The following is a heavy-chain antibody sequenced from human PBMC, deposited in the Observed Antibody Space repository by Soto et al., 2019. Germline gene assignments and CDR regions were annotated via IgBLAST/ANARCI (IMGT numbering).Heavy chain of an antibody. CDR2: ISGSGGST. CDR3: AKDIRARYPSYYAFDI. V-gene: IGHV3-23*01. CDR1: GFTFSSYA. D-gene: IGHD3-10*01. J-gene: IGHJ3*02. Sequence: GGSLRLSCAASGFTFSSYAMSWVRQAPGKGLEWVSAISGSGGSTYYADSVKGRFTISRDNSKNTLYLQMNSLRAEDTAVYYGAKDIRARYPSYYAFDIWGQGTMVTVSS.